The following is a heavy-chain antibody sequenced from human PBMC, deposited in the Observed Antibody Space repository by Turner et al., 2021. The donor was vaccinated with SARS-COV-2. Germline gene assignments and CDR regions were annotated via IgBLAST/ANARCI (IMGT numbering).Heavy chain of an antibody. CDR3: AKTSPLGAFDS. CDR1: GFPFDNGD. Sequence: VHLLSPGGGPVPPWASHRLACAASGFPFDNGDMSWAGQARGKGMEWVSGISGSGSRTYYADSVKGRFVISRDKSKSTVFLQMDNLRADDTYVYCWAKTSPLGAFDSWGQGTLVSVSS. V-gene: IGHV3-23*01. CDR2: ISGSGSRT. J-gene: IGHJ3*01.